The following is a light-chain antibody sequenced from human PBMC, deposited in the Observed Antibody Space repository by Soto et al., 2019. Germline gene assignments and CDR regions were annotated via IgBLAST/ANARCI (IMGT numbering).Light chain of an antibody. V-gene: IGKV1-39*01. CDR1: QSISNI. CDR2: AAS. CDR3: QQYNTYLS. J-gene: IGKJ1*01. Sequence: IQMTQSPSSLSASVGDRVTITCRASQSISNILNWYQQKPGKAPKLLIYAASTLQTGVPSRFSGSGSGTEFTLTISSLQPDDVATYYCQQYNTYLSFGQGTKVDIK.